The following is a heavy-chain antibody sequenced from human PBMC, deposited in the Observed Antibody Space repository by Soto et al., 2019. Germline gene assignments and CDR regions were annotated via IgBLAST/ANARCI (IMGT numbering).Heavy chain of an antibody. CDR1: GFTFSSYG. Sequence: QVQLVESGGGVVQPGRSLRLSCAASGFTFSSYGMHWVRQAPGKGLEWVAVIWDDGSNKYYADSVKGRFTISRDNSKNTLYLQMNSLRAEDTAVYYCARARGTTVVYFDYWGQGTLVTVSS. J-gene: IGHJ4*02. CDR2: IWDDGSNK. D-gene: IGHD4-17*01. V-gene: IGHV3-33*01. CDR3: ARARGTTVVYFDY.